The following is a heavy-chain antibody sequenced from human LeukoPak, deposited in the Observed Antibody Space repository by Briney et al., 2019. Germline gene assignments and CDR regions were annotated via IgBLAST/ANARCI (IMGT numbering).Heavy chain of an antibody. CDR3: ARDLGSLRGYSYGWYDNWFDP. J-gene: IGHJ5*02. D-gene: IGHD5-18*01. V-gene: IGHV4-39*02. Sequence: PSETLSLTCTVSGGSISSSSYYWGWIRQPPGKGLEWIGSIYYSGSTYYNPSLKSRVTISVDTSKNQFSLKLSSVTAADTAVYYCARDLGSLRGYSYGWYDNWFDPWGQGTLVTVSS. CDR1: GGSISSSSYY. CDR2: IYYSGST.